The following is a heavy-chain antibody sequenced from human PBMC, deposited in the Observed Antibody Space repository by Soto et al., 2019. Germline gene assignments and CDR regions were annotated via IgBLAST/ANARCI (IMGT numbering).Heavy chain of an antibody. V-gene: IGHV4-59*01. D-gene: IGHD3-10*01. CDR1: GGSISTYF. Sequence: TSETLSLTCTVSGGSISTYFWSWIRQPPGKGLEWIGYIHHSGSTYYNPSLKSRVTISVDTSKNQFSLKLNSVTAADTAVYYCARESAGSGKNNWFHPWGQGTLVTVSS. J-gene: IGHJ5*02. CDR2: IHHSGST. CDR3: ARESAGSGKNNWFHP.